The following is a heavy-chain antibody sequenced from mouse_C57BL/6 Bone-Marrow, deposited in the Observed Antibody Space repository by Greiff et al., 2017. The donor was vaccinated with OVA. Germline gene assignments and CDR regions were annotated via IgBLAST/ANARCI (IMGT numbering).Heavy chain of an antibody. Sequence: VQLQQPGAELVKPGASVKLSCKASGYTFTSYWMHWVKQRPGRGLEWIGRIDPNSGGTKYKEKFKSKATLTVDKPSSTAYMQLSSLASEDSAVYYCARSITGTKGYFDYWGQGTTLTVSS. CDR3: ARSITGTKGYFDY. D-gene: IGHD4-1*01. CDR1: GYTFTSYW. V-gene: IGHV1-72*01. CDR2: IDPNSGGT. J-gene: IGHJ2*01.